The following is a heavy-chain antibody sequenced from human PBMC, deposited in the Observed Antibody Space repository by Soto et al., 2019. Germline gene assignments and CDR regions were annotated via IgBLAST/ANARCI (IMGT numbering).Heavy chain of an antibody. CDR2: ISYDGSNK. V-gene: IGHV3-30*18. CDR1: GFTFSSYG. D-gene: IGHD3-10*01. CDR3: AKHQVSLVRGISPFDY. Sequence: GGSLRLSCAASGFTFSSYGMHWVRQAPGKGLEWVAVISYDGSNKYYADSVKGRFTISRDNSKNTLYLQMNSLRAEDTAVYYCAKHQVSLVRGISPFDYWGQGALVTVSS. J-gene: IGHJ4*02.